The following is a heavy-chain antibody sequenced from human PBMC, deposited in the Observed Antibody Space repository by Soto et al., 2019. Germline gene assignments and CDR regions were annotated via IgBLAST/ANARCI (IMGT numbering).Heavy chain of an antibody. D-gene: IGHD3-22*01. V-gene: IGHV3-23*01. J-gene: IGHJ6*02. CDR2: ISGSGGST. CDR3: AKDGRNNHYYHSIGNGMDV. Sequence: GGSLRLSCAASGFTFSSYAMSWVRQAPGKGLEWVSAISGSGGSTYYADSVKGRFTISRDNSKNTLYLQMNSLRAEDTAVYYCAKDGRNNHYYHSIGNGMDVWGQGTTVTVSS. CDR1: GFTFSSYA.